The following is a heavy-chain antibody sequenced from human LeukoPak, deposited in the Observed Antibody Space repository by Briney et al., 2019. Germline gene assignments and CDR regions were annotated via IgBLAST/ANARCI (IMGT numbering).Heavy chain of an antibody. Sequence: GASVKVSCKASGYTFTGYHIHWVRQAPGQGLEWMGWINPDSGGTNYAQNFQGRVTMTRDTSISTAYMELNRLRSDDTAVFYCARVASAVYSDYWGQGTLVTVSS. CDR1: GYTFTGYH. CDR2: INPDSGGT. CDR3: ARVASAVYSDY. J-gene: IGHJ4*02. V-gene: IGHV1-2*02.